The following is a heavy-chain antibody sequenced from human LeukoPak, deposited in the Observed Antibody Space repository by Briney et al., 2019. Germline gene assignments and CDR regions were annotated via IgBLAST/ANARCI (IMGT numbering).Heavy chain of an antibody. D-gene: IGHD2-21*01. CDR1: GGSISSYY. V-gene: IGHV4-59*08. CDR3: ARHPPPGGIAPGVAFDI. J-gene: IGHJ3*02. CDR2: FYYSGST. Sequence: SETLSLTCTVSGGSISSYYWSWIRQPPGKGLEWIGYFYYSGSTSYNPSLRSRVTISTDTSKNQFSLKLSSVTAADTAVYYCARHPPPGGIAPGVAFDIWGQGTMITVSS.